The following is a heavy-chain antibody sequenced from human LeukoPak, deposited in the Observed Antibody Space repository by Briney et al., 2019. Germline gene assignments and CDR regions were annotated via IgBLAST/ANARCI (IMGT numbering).Heavy chain of an antibody. CDR3: GRKKLVARGYFDY. J-gene: IGHJ4*02. Sequence: PSETLSLTCTVSGGSISSSGFYWDWIRQPPGKGLEWIGSIYQSGTTYYNPPLKSRVTIFVDTSKSQFSLKLSSVTGADPAVYYCGRKKLVARGYFDYWGQGVLVTVSS. D-gene: IGHD6-13*01. CDR1: GGSISSSGFY. CDR2: IYQSGTT. V-gene: IGHV4-39*01.